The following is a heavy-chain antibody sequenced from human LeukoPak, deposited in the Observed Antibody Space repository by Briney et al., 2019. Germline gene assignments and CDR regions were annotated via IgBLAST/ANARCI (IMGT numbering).Heavy chain of an antibody. Sequence: GGSLRLSCAASGFTFSSYGMSWVRQAPGKGLEWVSAISGSGGSTYYADSVKGRFTISRDNSKNTLYLQMNSLRAEDTAVYYCARDHLANLASRLFDPWGQGTLVTVSS. CDR3: ARDHLANLASRLFDP. D-gene: IGHD3-3*01. V-gene: IGHV3-23*01. J-gene: IGHJ5*02. CDR1: GFTFSSYG. CDR2: ISGSGGST.